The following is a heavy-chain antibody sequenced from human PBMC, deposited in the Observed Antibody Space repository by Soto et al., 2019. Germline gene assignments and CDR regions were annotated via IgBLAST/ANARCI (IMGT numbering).Heavy chain of an antibody. CDR1: GFTFSSYW. Sequence: GGSLRLSCAASGFTFSSYWMSWVRQAPGKGLEWVASIKEDGNEKYYVDSVKGRFTISRDNANNLLYLQVNSLRAEDSAVYFCARSLVRGVISPYWGQGTLVTVSS. D-gene: IGHD3-10*01. CDR2: IKEDGNEK. J-gene: IGHJ4*02. V-gene: IGHV3-7*01. CDR3: ARSLVRGVISPY.